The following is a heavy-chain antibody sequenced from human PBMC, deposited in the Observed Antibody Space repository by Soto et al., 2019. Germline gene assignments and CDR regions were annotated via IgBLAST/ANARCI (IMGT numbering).Heavy chain of an antibody. CDR2: IYYSGST. CDR1: GGSISSYY. Sequence: SETLSLTCTVSGGSISSYYWSWIRQPPGKGLEWIGYIYYSGSTNYNPSLKSRVTISVDTSKNQFSLKLSSVTAADTAVYYCASVDTAMVFSGWGQGTLVTVSS. D-gene: IGHD5-18*01. V-gene: IGHV4-59*01. CDR3: ASVDTAMVFSG. J-gene: IGHJ4*02.